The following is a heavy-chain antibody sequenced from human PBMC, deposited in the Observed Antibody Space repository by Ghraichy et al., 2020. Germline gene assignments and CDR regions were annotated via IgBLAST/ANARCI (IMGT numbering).Heavy chain of an antibody. Sequence: SETLSLTCAVYGGSFSGYYWSWIRQPPGKGLEWIGEINHSGSTNYNPSLKSRVTISVDTSKNQFSLKLSSVTAADTAVYYCARGHGDYYGSGSYYSYWGQGTLVTVSS. CDR2: INHSGST. V-gene: IGHV4-34*01. CDR3: ARGHGDYYGSGSYYSY. D-gene: IGHD3-10*01. J-gene: IGHJ4*02. CDR1: GGSFSGYY.